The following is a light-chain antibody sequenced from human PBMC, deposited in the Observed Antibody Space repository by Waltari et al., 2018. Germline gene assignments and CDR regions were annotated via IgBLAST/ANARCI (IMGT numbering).Light chain of an antibody. Sequence: SYELTQPPSVSVSPGQTARIPCSGAALPKKYASWYQQKSGQAPVLVIYEDIKRPTGIPERFSGSSSGTTATLTISGAHVEDEADYYCYSTDFSGHDRVFGGGTKLTVL. V-gene: IGLV3-10*01. CDR3: YSTDFSGHDRV. J-gene: IGLJ3*02. CDR2: EDI. CDR1: ALPKKY.